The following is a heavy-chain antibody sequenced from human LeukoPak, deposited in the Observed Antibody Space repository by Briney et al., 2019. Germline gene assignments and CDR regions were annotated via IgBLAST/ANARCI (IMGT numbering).Heavy chain of an antibody. Sequence: GSLRLSCAASGFTFSSYAMSWVRQAPGKGLEWVSAISVSGGGTYYADSVKGRFTISRDNSKNTLYLQMNSLRAEDTAVYYCARDLDGSLFGYLDYCGQGTLVTVSS. V-gene: IGHV3-23*01. CDR3: ARDLDGSLFGYLDY. D-gene: IGHD3-10*01. CDR1: GFTFSSYA. CDR2: ISVSGGGT. J-gene: IGHJ4*02.